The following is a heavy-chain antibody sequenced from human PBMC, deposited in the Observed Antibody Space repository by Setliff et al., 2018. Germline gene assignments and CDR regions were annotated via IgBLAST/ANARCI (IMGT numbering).Heavy chain of an antibody. V-gene: IGHV3-7*01. CDR2: IKQDGGEK. D-gene: IGHD3-9*01. CDR1: GFTFSSYW. J-gene: IGHJ6*02. Sequence: GSLRLSCAASGFTFSSYWMSWVRQAPGKGLEWVANIKQDGGEKYYVDSVKGRFTISRDNAKDSLYLQMNSLRAEDTAVYYCARDYVLRYFDRPHTLWSYYYYGMDVWGQGTTVTVS. CDR3: ARDYVLRYFDRPHTLWSYYYYGMDV.